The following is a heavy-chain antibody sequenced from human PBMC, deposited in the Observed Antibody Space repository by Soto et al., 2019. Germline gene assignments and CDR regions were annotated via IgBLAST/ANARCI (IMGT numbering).Heavy chain of an antibody. D-gene: IGHD4-17*01. J-gene: IGHJ4*02. Sequence: GGSLRLSCAASGFTFSDYYMTWVRQAPGKGLEWVSYISSSGSTIYYADSVKGRFTISRDNAKNSLYLQMNSLRAEDTAVYYCARDRYGDKAFDYWGQGTLVTVSS. CDR2: ISSSGSTI. CDR3: ARDRYGDKAFDY. V-gene: IGHV3-11*01. CDR1: GFTFSDYY.